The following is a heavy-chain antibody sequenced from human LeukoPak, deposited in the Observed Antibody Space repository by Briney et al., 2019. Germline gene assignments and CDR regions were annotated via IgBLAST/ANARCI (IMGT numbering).Heavy chain of an antibody. CDR2: IIPIFGTA. CDR3: ASSRYDYGDYVPYYGMDV. D-gene: IGHD4-17*01. V-gene: IGHV1-69*06. CDR1: GGTFSSYA. J-gene: IGHJ6*04. Sequence: GSSVKVSCKASGGTFSSYAISWVRQAPGQGLEWMGGIIPIFGTANYAQKFQGRVTITADKSTSTAYMELSSLRSEDTAVYYCASSRYDYGDYVPYYGMDVWGKGTTVTVSS.